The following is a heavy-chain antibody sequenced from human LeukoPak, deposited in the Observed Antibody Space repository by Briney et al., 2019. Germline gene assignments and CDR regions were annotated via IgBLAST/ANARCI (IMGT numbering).Heavy chain of an antibody. D-gene: IGHD6-19*01. CDR1: GYTFTSYY. CDR2: INPSGGST. J-gene: IGHJ4*02. Sequence: GASVKVSCKASGYTFTSYYMHWVRQAPGQGLEWMGIINPSGGSTSYAQKFQGRVTMTRDTSTSTAYMELSSLRSEDTAVYYCARETAVAGTEDWGQGTLVTVSS. CDR3: ARETAVAGTED. V-gene: IGHV1-46*01.